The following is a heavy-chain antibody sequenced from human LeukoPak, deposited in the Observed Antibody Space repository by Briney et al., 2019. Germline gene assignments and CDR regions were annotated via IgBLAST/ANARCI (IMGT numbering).Heavy chain of an antibody. J-gene: IGHJ5*02. CDR2: ISGSGGST. CDR3: AKEDRAYGSGINNWFDP. Sequence: PGGSLRLSCAASGFTFSSYDMTWVRQAPGKGLEWVSGISGSGGSTYYADSVKGRFTISRDNSKNTLYLQMNSLRAEDTAVYFCAKEDRAYGSGINNWFDPWGQGTLVTVSS. CDR1: GFTFSSYD. D-gene: IGHD3-10*01. V-gene: IGHV3-23*01.